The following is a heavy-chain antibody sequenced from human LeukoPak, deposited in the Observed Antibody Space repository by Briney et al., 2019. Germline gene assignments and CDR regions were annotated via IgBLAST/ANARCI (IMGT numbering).Heavy chain of an antibody. J-gene: IGHJ3*02. CDR1: GFTFSNYG. V-gene: IGHV3-23*01. Sequence: GGSLRLSCVGSGFTFSNYGMSWVRQAPGKGLECVSTISADGGSTYYPDSVKGRFTISRDNSKDTLYLQMNSLRAEDTAVYYCAKSPSLQAFDIWGQGTMVTVSS. CDR3: AKSPSLQAFDI. CDR2: ISADGGST.